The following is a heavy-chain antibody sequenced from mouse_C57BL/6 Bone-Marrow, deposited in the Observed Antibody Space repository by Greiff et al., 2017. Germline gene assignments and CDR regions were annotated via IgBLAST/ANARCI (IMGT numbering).Heavy chain of an antibody. CDR1: GYTFTGYW. CDR2: ILPGRGST. J-gene: IGHJ2*01. V-gene: IGHV1-9*01. D-gene: IGHD1-1*01. Sequence: VQLQESGAELMKPGASVKLSCKATGYTFTGYWLEWVKQRPGHGLEWIGEILPGRGSTNYNAKFKGKATFTADTSSNTAYMQLSRLTTEDAAIYDSARHPSTTVVARDYWGQGTTLTVSS. CDR3: ARHPSTTVVARDY.